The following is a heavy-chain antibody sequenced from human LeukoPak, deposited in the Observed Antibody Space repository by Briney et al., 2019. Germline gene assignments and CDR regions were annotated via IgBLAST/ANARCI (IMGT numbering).Heavy chain of an antibody. V-gene: IGHV1-69*13. CDR1: GGTFSSYA. CDR2: IIPIFGTA. J-gene: IGHJ3*02. CDR3: ARWNPEVIHDAFDI. D-gene: IGHD3-22*01. Sequence: GASVKVFCKASGGTFSSYAISWVRQAPGQGLEWMGGIIPIFGTANYAQKFQGRVTITADESTSTAYMELSSLRSEDTAVYYCARWNPEVIHDAFDIWGQGTMVTVSS.